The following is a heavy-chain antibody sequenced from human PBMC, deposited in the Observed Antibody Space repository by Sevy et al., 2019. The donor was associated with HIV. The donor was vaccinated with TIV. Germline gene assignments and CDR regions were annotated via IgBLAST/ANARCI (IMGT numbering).Heavy chain of an antibody. Sequence: GSLRLSCAASGFPLSTYWMTWVRQAPGKGLEWVANVNQHGSKKYYLDSVKGRFTISRDNAKNSVYLQMNSLRDEDTAIYFCAREIAGAGSYWGQGTLVTVSS. J-gene: IGHJ4*02. D-gene: IGHD6-13*01. V-gene: IGHV3-7*01. CDR1: GFPLSTYW. CDR3: AREIAGAGSY. CDR2: VNQHGSKK.